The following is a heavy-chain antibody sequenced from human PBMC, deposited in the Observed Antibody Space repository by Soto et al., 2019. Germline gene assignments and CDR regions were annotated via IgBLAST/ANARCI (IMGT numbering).Heavy chain of an antibody. CDR2: ISHDGNNK. J-gene: IGHJ4*02. V-gene: IGHV3-30-3*01. Sequence: QVQLVESGGGVVQPGRSLRLSCAASGFTFSSYVMHWVRQTPGRGLEWVAFISHDGNNKYYADSVKGRFTISRDNSENTLYLQMASLRAEDTAVYYCPRDDEGGSDCDLGYWGQGTLVTVSS. CDR3: PRDDEGGSDCDLGY. CDR1: GFTFSSYV. D-gene: IGHD1-26*01.